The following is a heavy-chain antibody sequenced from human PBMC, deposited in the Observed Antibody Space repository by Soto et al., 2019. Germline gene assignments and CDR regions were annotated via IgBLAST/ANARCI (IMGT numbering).Heavy chain of an antibody. CDR3: ARGFCSGGGCSPGAFDI. CDR1: GFNLRGYT. D-gene: IGHD2-15*01. CDR2: ISSGSGTI. V-gene: IGHV3-48*01. Sequence: EVQLVESGGGLVQPGGSLRLSCAAAGFNLRGYTMNWVRQAPGKGLEWVSYISSGSGTIYYADSVKGRFTISRDNAKNSLYLQMNNQTAGDAAVYYCARGFCSGGGCSPGAFDIWGQGTMVTVS. J-gene: IGHJ3*02.